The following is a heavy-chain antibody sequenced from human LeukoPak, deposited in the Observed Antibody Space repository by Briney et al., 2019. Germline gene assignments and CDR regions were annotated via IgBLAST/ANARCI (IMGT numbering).Heavy chain of an antibody. CDR2: IYYTGST. J-gene: IGHJ4*02. D-gene: IGHD1-26*01. CDR1: GASIHSHY. V-gene: IGHV4-59*11. CDR3: ARDLGSGNFGADY. Sequence: SETLSLTCTVTGASIHSHYWTWIRQPPGKGLEWIGYIYYTGSTTYNPSLASRVTISIDRSRKQFSLKLTSVTAADTAMYYCARDLGSGNFGADYWGPGNLVTVSS.